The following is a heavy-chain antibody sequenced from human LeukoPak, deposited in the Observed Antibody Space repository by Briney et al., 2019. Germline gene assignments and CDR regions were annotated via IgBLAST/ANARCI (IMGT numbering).Heavy chain of an antibody. CDR2: ISSSGSTI. D-gene: IGHD3-10*01. J-gene: IGHJ4*02. CDR3: ARYGRFLVRGVEFSYFDY. Sequence: GGSLRLSCAASGFTFSSYEMNWVRQAPGKGLEWVSYISSSGSTIYYADSVKGRFTISRDSAKNSLYLQMNSLRAEDTAVYYCARYGRFLVRGVEFSYFDYWGQGTLVTVSS. CDR1: GFTFSSYE. V-gene: IGHV3-48*03.